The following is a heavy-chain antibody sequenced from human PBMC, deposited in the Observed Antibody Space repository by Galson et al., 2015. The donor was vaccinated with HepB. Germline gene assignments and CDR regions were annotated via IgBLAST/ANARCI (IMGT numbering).Heavy chain of an antibody. CDR2: ISWNSGSI. J-gene: IGHJ3*02. Sequence: SLRLSCAASGFTFDDYAMHWVRQAPGKGLEWVSGISWNSGSIGYADSVKGRFTISRDNAKNSLYLQMNSLRAEDTALYYCAKDLAGHDAFDIWGQGTVVTVSS. CDR3: AKDLAGHDAFDI. V-gene: IGHV3-9*01. CDR1: GFTFDDYA.